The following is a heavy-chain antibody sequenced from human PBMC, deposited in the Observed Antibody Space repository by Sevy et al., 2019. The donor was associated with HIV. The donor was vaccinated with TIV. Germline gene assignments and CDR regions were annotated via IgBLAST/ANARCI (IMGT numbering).Heavy chain of an antibody. D-gene: IGHD6-13*01. Sequence: GGSLRLSCAASGFTFSSYAMSWVRQAPGKGLEWVSTINGSGGDTYYADSVKGRFTISRDNSKNTLYLQMNSLRAEDTALYYCAKAAVTGPLDYWGQGTLVTVSS. V-gene: IGHV3-23*01. CDR2: INGSGGDT. CDR3: AKAAVTGPLDY. CDR1: GFTFSSYA. J-gene: IGHJ4*02.